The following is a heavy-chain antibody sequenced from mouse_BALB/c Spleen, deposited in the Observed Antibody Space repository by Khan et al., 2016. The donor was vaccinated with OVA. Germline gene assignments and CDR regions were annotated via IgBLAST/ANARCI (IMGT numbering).Heavy chain of an antibody. CDR1: GFTFSTYG. CDR3: ASHLTGSFAY. D-gene: IGHD4-1*01. V-gene: IGHV5-6*01. J-gene: IGHJ3*01. Sequence: EVQLVVSGGDLVKPGGSLRLSCAASGFTFSTYGMSWVRQPPDKRLEWVATINSDGDYTYYPDTVKGRFTISRNNAENTLYLQMSSLQSEDTAIYYCASHLTGSFAYWGQGTLVTVSA. CDR2: INSDGDYT.